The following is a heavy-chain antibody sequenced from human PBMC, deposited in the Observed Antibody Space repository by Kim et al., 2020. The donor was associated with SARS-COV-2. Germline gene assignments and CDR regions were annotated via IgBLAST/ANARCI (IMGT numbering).Heavy chain of an antibody. CDR1: GFTFSSYA. D-gene: IGHD2-21*02. Sequence: GGSLRLSCAVSGFTFSSYAMHWVRQAPGKGLEWVAVISYDGSNKYYADSVKGRFTISRDNSKNTLYLQMNSLRAEDTAVYYCASDRGGDFFYYYYYLDVWGKATTVTFPS. J-gene: IGHJ6*03. CDR2: ISYDGSNK. V-gene: IGHV3-30-3*01. CDR3: ASDRGGDFFYYYYYLDV.